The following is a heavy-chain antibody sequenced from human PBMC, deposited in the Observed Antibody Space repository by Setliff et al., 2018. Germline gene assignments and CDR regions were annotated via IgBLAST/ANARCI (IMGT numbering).Heavy chain of an antibody. CDR3: ARERGSYDSSTHYTYYFDY. V-gene: IGHV1-46*01. J-gene: IGHJ4*02. CDR2: INPSGGLT. Sequence: ASVKVSCKASGYTLTNYYMHWVRQAPGQGLEWMGIINPSGGLTRYAQKFQGRVTITTDDSTNTAYMELSSLRSEDTAVYFCARERGSYDSSTHYTYYFDYWGQGTLVTVSS. CDR1: GYTLTNYY. D-gene: IGHD3-22*01.